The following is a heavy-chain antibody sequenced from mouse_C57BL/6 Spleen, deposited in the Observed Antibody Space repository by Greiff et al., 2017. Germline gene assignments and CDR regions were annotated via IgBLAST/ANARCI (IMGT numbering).Heavy chain of an antibody. V-gene: IGHV3-6*01. J-gene: IGHJ4*01. CDR2: ISYDGSN. CDR3: ARDPYYIYAMDY. CDR1: GYSITSGYY. D-gene: IGHD1-1*01. Sequence: EVQLQESGPGLVKPSQSLSLTCSVTGYSITSGYYWNWIRQFPGNKLEWMGYISYDGSNNYNPSLKNRISITRDTSKNQFFLKLNSVTTEDTATYYCARDPYYIYAMDYWGQGTSVTVSS.